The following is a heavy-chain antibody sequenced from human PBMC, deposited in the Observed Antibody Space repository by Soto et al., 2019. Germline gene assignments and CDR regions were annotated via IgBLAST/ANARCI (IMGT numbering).Heavy chain of an antibody. CDR2: IYPGDSDT. Sequence: EVQLVQSGAEVKKPGESLKISCKAFRYSFTDYWIGWVRQMPGKGLEWMGFIYPGDSDTRYSPSFQGQVTISADKSISTAYLQWSSRKASDSAIYFCASHTNSWYYFDHWGQGTVVTVSS. CDR3: ASHTNSWYYFDH. V-gene: IGHV5-51*01. CDR1: RYSFTDYW. J-gene: IGHJ4*02. D-gene: IGHD6-13*01.